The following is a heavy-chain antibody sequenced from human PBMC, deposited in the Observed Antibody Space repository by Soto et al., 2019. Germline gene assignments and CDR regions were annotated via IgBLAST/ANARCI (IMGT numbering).Heavy chain of an antibody. CDR3: ARGMNTAIFYGMDV. Sequence: GGSLRLSXAASGFTFSRSSMNWVRQAPGKGLEWVSSISSSSNFIYYEDSVKGRFTVSRDNAKNSLYLQMISLRAEDTAVYYCARGMNTAIFYGMDVWGQGTTVTVSS. CDR2: ISSSSNFI. V-gene: IGHV3-21*01. J-gene: IGHJ6*02. CDR1: GFTFSRSS. D-gene: IGHD5-18*01.